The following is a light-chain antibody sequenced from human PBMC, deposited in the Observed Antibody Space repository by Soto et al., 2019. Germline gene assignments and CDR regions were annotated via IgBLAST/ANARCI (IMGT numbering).Light chain of an antibody. CDR2: SAT. J-gene: IGKJ2*01. CDR3: QSCRNVPYI. V-gene: IGKV1-27*01. Sequence: DIQMTQSPSSLSASAGDSVTITCRASHFISNFLAWYHLRPGKPPRLLIYSATTLHSGVPSRFRGSGVCTDFTLTISGLQPEDAGTYYCQSCRNVPYIFAQGTRVE. CDR1: HFISNF.